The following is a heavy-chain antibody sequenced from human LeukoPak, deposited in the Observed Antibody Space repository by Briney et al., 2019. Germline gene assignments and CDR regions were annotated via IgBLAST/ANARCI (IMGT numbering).Heavy chain of an antibody. CDR2: ISGSGGST. CDR1: GFTFSSYA. Sequence: PGGSLRLSCAASGFTFSSYAMSWVRQAPGKGLEWVSAISGSGGSTYYADSVKGRFTISRDNSKNTLYLQMNSLRAEDTAVYYCAKAVPTYYDILTGYYFDYWGQGTLVTVSS. D-gene: IGHD3-9*01. CDR3: AKAVPTYYDILTGYYFDY. J-gene: IGHJ4*02. V-gene: IGHV3-23*01.